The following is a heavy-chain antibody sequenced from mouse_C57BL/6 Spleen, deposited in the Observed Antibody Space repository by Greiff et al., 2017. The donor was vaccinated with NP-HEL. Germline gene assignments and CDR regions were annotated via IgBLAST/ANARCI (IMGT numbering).Heavy chain of an antibody. Sequence: QVQLKESGAELARPGASVKLSCKASGYTFTSYGISWVKQRTGQGLEWIGEIYPRSGNTYYNEKFKGKATLTADKSSSTAYMELRSLTSEDSAVYFCARSPWTGEDAMDYWGQGTSVTVSS. V-gene: IGHV1-81*01. J-gene: IGHJ4*01. CDR3: ARSPWTGEDAMDY. CDR1: GYTFTSYG. CDR2: IYPRSGNT.